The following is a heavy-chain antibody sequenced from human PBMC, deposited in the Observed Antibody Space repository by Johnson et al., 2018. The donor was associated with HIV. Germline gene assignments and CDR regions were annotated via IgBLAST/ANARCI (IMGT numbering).Heavy chain of an antibody. J-gene: IGHJ3*02. V-gene: IGHV3-66*04. D-gene: IGHD3-10*01. CDR3: ARLEDRGRGAFDI. Sequence: VQLVESGGGLEQPGGSLRLSCAASGFTVSSNYMSWVRQAPGKGLEWVSVIYSGGSTYYADSAKGRFTISRDNAKNSLYLQMNSLRAEDTAVYYCARLEDRGRGAFDIWGQGTMVTVSS. CDR2: IYSGGST. CDR1: GFTVSSNY.